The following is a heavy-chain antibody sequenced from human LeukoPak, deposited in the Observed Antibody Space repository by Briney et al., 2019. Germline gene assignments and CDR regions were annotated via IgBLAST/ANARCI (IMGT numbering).Heavy chain of an antibody. CDR1: GYTFTSYG. D-gene: IGHD3-22*01. Sequence: ASVKVSCKASGYTFTSYGIRWVRQAPGQGLEWMGWISAYNGNTNYAQKLQGRVTMTTDTSTSTAYMELRSLRSDDTAVYYCARDTKFGDPTTMNYYDGTPFDYWGQGTLVTVSS. J-gene: IGHJ4*02. CDR3: ARDTKFGDPTTMNYYDGTPFDY. CDR2: ISAYNGNT. V-gene: IGHV1-18*01.